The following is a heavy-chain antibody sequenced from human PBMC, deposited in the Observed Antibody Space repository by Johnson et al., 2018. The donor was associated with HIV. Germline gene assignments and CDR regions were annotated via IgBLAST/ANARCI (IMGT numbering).Heavy chain of an antibody. J-gene: IGHJ3*02. CDR3: ATGENLKWELRFVDAFDI. V-gene: IGHV3-30*04. D-gene: IGHD1-26*01. CDR1: GFTFTSYA. CDR2: VSYDGSTK. Sequence: QVQLVESGGGVVQPGRSLRLSCAASGFTFTSYAMHWVRQAPGKGLEWVAVVSYDGSTKYYADSVKGRFTISRDNSKNTLYLQMNSLRAEDTALYYCATGENLKWELRFVDAFDIWGQGTMVTVSS.